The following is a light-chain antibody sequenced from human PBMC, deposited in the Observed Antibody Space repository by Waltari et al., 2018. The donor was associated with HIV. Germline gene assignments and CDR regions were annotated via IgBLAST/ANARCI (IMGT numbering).Light chain of an antibody. CDR3: QQYHNWPPIT. V-gene: IGKV3-15*01. Sequence: EIVMTQSPATLSVSPGERATLSCRASQSVNNKLAWYQQKPGQAPRLLIYGASTRATGIPARFSGSGSVTEFTLTINSLQSEDFAVYYCQQYHNWPPITFGQGTRLE. CDR2: GAS. J-gene: IGKJ5*01. CDR1: QSVNNK.